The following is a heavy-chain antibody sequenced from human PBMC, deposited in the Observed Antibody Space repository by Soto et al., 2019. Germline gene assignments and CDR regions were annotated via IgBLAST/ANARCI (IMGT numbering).Heavy chain of an antibody. CDR3: ARDRRLGSPVEDYFDY. V-gene: IGHV3-33*01. CDR1: GFTFSSYG. J-gene: IGHJ4*02. Sequence: QVQLVESGGGVVQPGRSLRLSCAASGFTFSSYGMHWVRQAPGKGLEWVAVIWYDGSNKYYADSVKGRFTISRDNSKNTLYLQMNSLRAEDTAVYFCARDRRLGSPVEDYFDYWGQGTLVTVSS. D-gene: IGHD1-26*01. CDR2: IWYDGSNK.